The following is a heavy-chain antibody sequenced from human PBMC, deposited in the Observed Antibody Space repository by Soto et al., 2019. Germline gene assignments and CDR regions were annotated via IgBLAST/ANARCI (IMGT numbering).Heavy chain of an antibody. J-gene: IGHJ6*02. CDR1: GASISSGDYY. Sequence: SETLSLTCTVSGASISSGDYYWTWIRQPPGKGLEWIGYIYYSGTTYYNPSLKSRVSISLDTSKNRFSLELSSVTAADTGVYYCALRFGTAWGQGTTVT. CDR2: IYYSGTT. D-gene: IGHD3-3*01. V-gene: IGHV4-30-4*01. CDR3: ALRFGTA.